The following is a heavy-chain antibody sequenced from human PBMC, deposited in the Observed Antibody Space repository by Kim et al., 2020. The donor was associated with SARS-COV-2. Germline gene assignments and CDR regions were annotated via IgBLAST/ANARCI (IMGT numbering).Heavy chain of an antibody. D-gene: IGHD3-10*01. CDR3: AREGSGSYNWFDP. J-gene: IGHJ5*02. V-gene: IGHV1-3*01. Sequence: YSQNFQGRVTSTRNTSATTAYMELSSLTSKGTAVYYCAREGSGSYNWFDPWGQGTLVTVSS.